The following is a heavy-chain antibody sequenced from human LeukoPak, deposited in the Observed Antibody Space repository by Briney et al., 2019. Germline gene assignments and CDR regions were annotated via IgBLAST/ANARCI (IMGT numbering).Heavy chain of an antibody. V-gene: IGHV4-39*01. CDR3: ARGFSAYGDYFGESQPLDY. CDR2: IYYSGST. D-gene: IGHD4-17*01. J-gene: IGHJ4*02. CDR1: GGSISSSSYY. Sequence: SETLSLTCTVSGGSISSSSYYWGWIRQPPGKGLEWIGSIYYSGSTYYNPSLKSRVTISVDTSKNQFSLKLSSVTAADTAVYYCARGFSAYGDYFGESQPLDYWGQGTLVTVSS.